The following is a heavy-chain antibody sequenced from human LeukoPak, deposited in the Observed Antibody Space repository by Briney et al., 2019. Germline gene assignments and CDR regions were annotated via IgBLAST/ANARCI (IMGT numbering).Heavy chain of an antibody. CDR3: AREYLGYCSSTSCYGIDY. V-gene: IGHV1-2*02. J-gene: IGHJ4*02. D-gene: IGHD2-2*01. CDR1: GYIFTSYA. CDR2: INPNSGGT. Sequence: ASVKVSCKASGYIFTSYAMNWVRQAPGQGLEWMGWINPNSGGTNYAQKFQGRVTMTRDTSISTAYMELSRLRSDDTAVYYCAREYLGYCSSTSCYGIDYWGQGTLVTVSS.